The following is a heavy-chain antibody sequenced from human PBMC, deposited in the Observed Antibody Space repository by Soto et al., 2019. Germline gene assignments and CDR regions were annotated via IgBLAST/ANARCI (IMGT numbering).Heavy chain of an antibody. J-gene: IGHJ6*02. CDR2: IYYSGNT. Sequence: SETLSLTCSVSGGSISSGYYYWSWIRQPPGKGLEWIGNIYYSGNTYYSPSLKSRLIISIDTSKNQFSLKVGSVTAADTAVSHRARDHYDFWSAYGTMEGGSDGMDVWGQGTTVTV. CDR1: GGSISSGYYY. V-gene: IGHV4-30-4*01. CDR3: ARDHYDFWSAYGTMEGGSDGMDV. D-gene: IGHD3-3*01.